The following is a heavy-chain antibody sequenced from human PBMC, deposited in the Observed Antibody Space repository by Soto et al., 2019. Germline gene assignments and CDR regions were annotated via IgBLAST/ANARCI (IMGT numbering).Heavy chain of an antibody. CDR2: ICWNSGCM. V-gene: IGHV3-9*01. D-gene: IGHD6-13*01. Sequence: EVQLVESGGGVVQPGRSLRLSCAASGFTFDDYAMHWVRQISEKGLEWVSGICWNSGCMGYADSVKGRFSISRDNAKNSLYLQMNSLREDDTAFYYCAKGGLGTSWTHSDSWGQGTLVTVSS. J-gene: IGHJ5*01. CDR3: AKGGLGTSWTHSDS. CDR1: GFTFDDYA.